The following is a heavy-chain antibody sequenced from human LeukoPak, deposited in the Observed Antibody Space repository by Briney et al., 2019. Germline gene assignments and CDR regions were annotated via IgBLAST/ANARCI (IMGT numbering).Heavy chain of an antibody. CDR3: ARDLYCSSTSCLDP. CDR2: INHSGST. Sequence: SETLSLTCAVYGGSFSGYYWSWIRQPPGKGLEWIGEINHSGSTNYSPSLKSRVTISVDTSKNQFSLKLSSVTAADTAVYYCARDLYCSSTSCLDPWGQGTLVTVSS. D-gene: IGHD2-2*01. CDR1: GGSFSGYY. V-gene: IGHV4-34*01. J-gene: IGHJ5*02.